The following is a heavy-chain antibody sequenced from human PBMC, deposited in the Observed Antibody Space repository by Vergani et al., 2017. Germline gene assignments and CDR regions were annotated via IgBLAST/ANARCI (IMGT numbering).Heavy chain of an antibody. J-gene: IGHJ4*02. CDR2: IYYSGST. CDR3: ARADILTGYYIAGKFDY. Sequence: QVQLQESGPGLVKPSETLSLTCTVSGGSVSSGSYYWSWIRQPPGKGLEWIGYIYYSGSTNYNPSLKSRVTISVDTSKNQFSLKLSSVTAADTAVYYCARADILTGYYIAGKFDYWGQGTLVTVSS. D-gene: IGHD3-9*01. V-gene: IGHV4-61*01. CDR1: GGSVSSGSYY.